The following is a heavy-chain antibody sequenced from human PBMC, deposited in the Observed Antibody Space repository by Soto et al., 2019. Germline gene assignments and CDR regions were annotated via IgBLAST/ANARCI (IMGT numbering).Heavy chain of an antibody. CDR2: IYYSGST. CDR3: ARLCRVFRTGKTDY. CDR1: GGSISSSSYY. Sequence: QLQLQESGPGLVKPSETLSLTCTVSGGSISSSSYYWGWIRQPPGKGLEWIGSIYYSGSTYYNPSLKSRVPLSVDTSKNQFSLTLSSVTAADTAVYYCARLCRVFRTGKTDYWGQGTLVTVSS. V-gene: IGHV4-39*01. J-gene: IGHJ4*02. D-gene: IGHD2-2*01.